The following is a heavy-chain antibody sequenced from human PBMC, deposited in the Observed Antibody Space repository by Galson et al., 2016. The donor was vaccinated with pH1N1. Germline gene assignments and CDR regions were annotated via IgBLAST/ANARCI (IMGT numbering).Heavy chain of an antibody. V-gene: IGHV1-69*06. CDR1: GVIFNSYA. CDR3: ARARNYYGNEAFEI. CDR2: IIAIFNTP. Sequence: SVKVSCKASGVIFNSYAINWVRQAPGQGLEWMGGIIAIFNTPNYAQDFQGRVTMTADKPTTTVYLELSGLTSEDTAVYYCARARNYYGNEAFEIWGQGTMVIVSS. D-gene: IGHD3-22*01. J-gene: IGHJ3*02.